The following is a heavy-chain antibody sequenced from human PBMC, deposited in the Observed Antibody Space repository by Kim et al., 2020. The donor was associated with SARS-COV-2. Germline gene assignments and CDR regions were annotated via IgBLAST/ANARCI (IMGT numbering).Heavy chain of an antibody. D-gene: IGHD7-27*01. CDR3: AKDEGAGVY. Sequence: GSNYYADARKGRFTISRDNSNNTLYLQMNSLRAEDTAVYYCAKDEGAGVYWGQGTLVTVSS. CDR2: GSN. J-gene: IGHJ4*02. V-gene: IGHV3-23*01.